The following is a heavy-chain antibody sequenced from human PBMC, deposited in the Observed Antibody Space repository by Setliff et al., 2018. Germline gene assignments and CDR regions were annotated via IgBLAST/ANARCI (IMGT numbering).Heavy chain of an antibody. CDR2: IHAGNGGA. Sequence: ASVKVSCKASGFTSTNYAIHWVRQPPGQRPECMVWIHAGNGGATYPQNLQGRVTMTRDTSMSTAYMELSSLRSEDTAVYYCATSVSWIQLVLYPQGHPEPFDYWGQGTLVTVSS. V-gene: IGHV1-3*01. CDR3: ATSVSWIQLVLYPQGHPEPFDY. J-gene: IGHJ4*02. D-gene: IGHD5-18*01. CDR1: GFTSTNYA.